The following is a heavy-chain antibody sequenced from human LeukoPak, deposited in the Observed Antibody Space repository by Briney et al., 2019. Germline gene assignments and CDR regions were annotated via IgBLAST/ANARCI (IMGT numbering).Heavy chain of an antibody. CDR2: IYYSGST. V-gene: IGHV4-59*01. CDR3: ARVRCSGGSCDSVDAFDM. Sequence: SETLSLTCTVSGGSISSYYWSWIRQPPGKGLEWIGYIYYSGSTNYNPSLKSRVTISVDTSKNQFSLKLSSVIAADTAVYCCARVRCSGGSCDSVDAFDMGGEGTMVSVSS. D-gene: IGHD2-15*01. CDR1: GGSISSYY. J-gene: IGHJ3*02.